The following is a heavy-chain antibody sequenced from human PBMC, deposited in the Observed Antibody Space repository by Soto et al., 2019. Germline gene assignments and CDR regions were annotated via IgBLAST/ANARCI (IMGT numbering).Heavy chain of an antibody. V-gene: IGHV3-20*04. Sequence: EVQLVESGGGVVRPGGSLRLSCATSGFTFDDYVMSWVRQAPGKGLEWVSGINWNGVSTGYADSVKGRFTISRDNAKNSLYLQMNSLGAEDTALYYCARGGMGGTSLFDYWGQGTLVTVSS. J-gene: IGHJ4*02. CDR1: GFTFDDYV. D-gene: IGHD1-26*01. CDR2: INWNGVST. CDR3: ARGGMGGTSLFDY.